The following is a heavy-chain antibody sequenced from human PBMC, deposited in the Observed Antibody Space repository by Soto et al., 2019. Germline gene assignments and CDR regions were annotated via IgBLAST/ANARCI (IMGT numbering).Heavy chain of an antibody. CDR1: GFTFTSYG. J-gene: IGHJ4*02. D-gene: IGHD2-21*02. CDR3: AKGVSSGDYYFAY. CDR2: ISQDGTNK. V-gene: IGHV3-30*18. Sequence: GGSLRLSCAASGFTFTSYGMHWVRQAPGKGLEWVAVISQDGTNKYYADSVKGRFTISRDNSKNTLYLQMNSLRPEDTAVYYCAKGVSSGDYYFAYWGQGTLVTVSS.